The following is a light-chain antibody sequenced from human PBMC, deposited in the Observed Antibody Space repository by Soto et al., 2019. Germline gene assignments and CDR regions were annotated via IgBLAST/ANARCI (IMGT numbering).Light chain of an antibody. V-gene: IGKV1-6*01. CDR2: AAS. CDR1: QDIGND. J-gene: IGKJ1*01. Sequence: ATQMTQSPSSLSASVGDRVTITCLASQDIGNDLGWYQQKPGKAPNLLIYAASSLQSGVPSRFSGSGSGTDFTLTISSLQPEDCATYYCLQDYNYPPTFGPGTKVDIK. CDR3: LQDYNYPPT.